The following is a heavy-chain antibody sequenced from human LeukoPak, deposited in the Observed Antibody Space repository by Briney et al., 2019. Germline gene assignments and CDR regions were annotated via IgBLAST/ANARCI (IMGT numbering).Heavy chain of an antibody. CDR2: ISGSGGST. CDR3: ARDWLYCSSTSCYGSNWFDP. J-gene: IGHJ5*02. Sequence: GGSLRLSCAASGFTFSSYAMSWVRQAPGKGLEWVSAISGSGGSTYYADSVKGRFTISRDNSKNTLYLQMNSLRAEDTAVYYCARDWLYCSSTSCYGSNWFDPWGQGTLVTVSS. V-gene: IGHV3-23*01. CDR1: GFTFSSYA. D-gene: IGHD2-2*01.